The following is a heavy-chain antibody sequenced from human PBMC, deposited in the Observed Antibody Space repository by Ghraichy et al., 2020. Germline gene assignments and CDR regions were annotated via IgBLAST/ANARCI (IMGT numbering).Heavy chain of an antibody. V-gene: IGHV1-69*06. J-gene: IGHJ4*02. CDR3: ATGGQQGPDFDY. CDR2: IIPIFGTA. D-gene: IGHD6-13*01. CDR1: GGTFSSYA. Sequence: SVKVSCKASGGTFSSYAISWVRQAPGQGLEWMGGIIPIFGTANYAQKFQGRVMITADKSTSTAYMELSSLRSEDTAVYYCATGGQQGPDFDYWGQGTLVTVSS.